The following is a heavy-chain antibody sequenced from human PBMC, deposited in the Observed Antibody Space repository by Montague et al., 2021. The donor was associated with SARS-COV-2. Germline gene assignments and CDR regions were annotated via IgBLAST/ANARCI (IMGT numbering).Heavy chain of an antibody. V-gene: IGHV4-61*02. J-gene: IGHJ5*02. CDR2: IYTSGST. CDR3: ARDAGIASTGLNWFDP. D-gene: IGHD6-13*01. Sequence: TRSLTCTVSGGSISSDSYFRSWIRQPAGKGLEWIGRIYTSGSTNYTPSLKSRVTISVDTSKNQFSLKLSSATAADTAVYYCARDAGIASTGLNWFDPWGQGTLVTVSS. CDR1: GGSISSDSYF.